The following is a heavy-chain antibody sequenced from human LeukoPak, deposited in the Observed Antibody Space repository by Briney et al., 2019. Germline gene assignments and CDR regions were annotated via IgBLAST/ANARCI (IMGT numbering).Heavy chain of an antibody. Sequence: GGSLRLSCAASGFTFSSYAMSWVRQAPGKGLEWVSAISGSGGSTYYADSVKGRSTISRDNSKNTLYLQMNSLGAEDTAIYYCARVSGTIQIWPQPFGDGMDVWGQGTTVTVSS. CDR3: ARVSGTIQIWPQPFGDGMDV. D-gene: IGHD5-18*01. CDR1: GFTFSSYA. V-gene: IGHV3-23*01. J-gene: IGHJ6*02. CDR2: ISGSGGST.